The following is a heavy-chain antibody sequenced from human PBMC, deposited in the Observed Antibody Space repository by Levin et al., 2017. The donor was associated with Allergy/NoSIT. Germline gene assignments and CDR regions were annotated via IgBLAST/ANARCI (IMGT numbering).Heavy chain of an antibody. CDR3: ARKALKAQLLLSDY. CDR2: ISYDGSNK. V-gene: IGHV3-30-3*01. J-gene: IGHJ4*02. D-gene: IGHD2-2*01. Sequence: GGSLRLSCAASGFTFSSYAMHWVRQAPGKGLEWVAVISYDGSNKYYADSVKGRFTISRDNSKNTLYLQMNSLRAEDTAVYYCARKALKAQLLLSDYWGQGTLVTVSS. CDR1: GFTFSSYA.